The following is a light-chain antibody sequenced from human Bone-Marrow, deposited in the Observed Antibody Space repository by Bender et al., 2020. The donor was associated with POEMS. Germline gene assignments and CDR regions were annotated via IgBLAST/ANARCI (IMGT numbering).Light chain of an antibody. Sequence: QSVLTQPPSVSGTPGQRVSISCSGSSSNIGTKNVYWYQQFTGMAPKLLIYSSHRRPSEVPDRFSGSRSGTSASLAISGLQSEDEADYYCAVWDDSLNGWVFGGGTKLTVL. CDR2: SSH. CDR1: SSNIGTKN. V-gene: IGLV1-44*01. J-gene: IGLJ3*02. CDR3: AVWDDSLNGWV.